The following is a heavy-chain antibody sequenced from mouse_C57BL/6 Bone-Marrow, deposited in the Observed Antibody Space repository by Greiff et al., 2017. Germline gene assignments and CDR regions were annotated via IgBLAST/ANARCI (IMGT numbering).Heavy chain of an antibody. CDR1: GFTFSSYA. V-gene: IGHV5-4*03. J-gene: IGHJ2*01. CDR2: ISDGGSYT. D-gene: IGHD1-1*01. CDR3: ARITTVVATEFDY. Sequence: VMVVESGGGLVKPGGSLTLSCAASGFTFSSYAMSWVRQTPEKRLEWVATISDGGSYTYYPDTVKGRFTISRDNAKNNLYLQMRHLKSEDTARYYCARITTVVATEFDYWGQGTTLTVSS.